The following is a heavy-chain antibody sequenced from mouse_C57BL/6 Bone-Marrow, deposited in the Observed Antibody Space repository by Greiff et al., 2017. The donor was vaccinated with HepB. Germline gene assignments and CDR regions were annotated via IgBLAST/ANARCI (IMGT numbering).Heavy chain of an antibody. D-gene: IGHD1-1*01. J-gene: IGHJ2*01. V-gene: IGHV14-1*01. CDR1: GFNIKDYY. CDR2: IDPEDGDT. Sequence: VQLQHSGAELVRPGASVKLSCTASGFNIKDYYMHWVKQRPEQGLEWIGRIDPEDGDTEYAPKFQGKATMTADTSSNTAYLQLSSLTSEDTAVYYCTTRGLLRFLFDYWGQGTTLTLSS. CDR3: TTRGLLRFLFDY.